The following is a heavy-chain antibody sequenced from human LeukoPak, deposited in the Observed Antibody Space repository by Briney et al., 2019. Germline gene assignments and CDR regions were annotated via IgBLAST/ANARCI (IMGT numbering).Heavy chain of an antibody. J-gene: IGHJ6*02. V-gene: IGHV3-66*01. Sequence: GGSLRLSCAASGFTVSSNYMSWVRQAPGRGLEWVSVIYSGGSTYYADSVKGRFTISRDNSKNTLYLQMNSLRAGDTAVYYCARGTLRRITMVRGVINGMDVWSQGTTVTVSS. CDR3: ARGTLRRITMVRGVINGMDV. D-gene: IGHD3-10*01. CDR1: GFTVSSNY. CDR2: IYSGGST.